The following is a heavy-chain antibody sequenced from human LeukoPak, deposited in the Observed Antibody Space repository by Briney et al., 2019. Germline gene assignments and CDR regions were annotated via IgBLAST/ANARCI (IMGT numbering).Heavy chain of an antibody. D-gene: IGHD3-10*01. Sequence: SGTLSLTCAVSGGSISSTNWWSWVRQPPGKGLEWIGEIYHSGSTNYNPSLKSRVTISVDKSKNQFSLKLSSVTAADTAVYYCARGLFSMGFGNWFDPWGQGTLVTVSS. CDR3: ARGLFSMGFGNWFDP. V-gene: IGHV4-4*02. CDR1: GGSISSTNW. J-gene: IGHJ5*02. CDR2: IYHSGST.